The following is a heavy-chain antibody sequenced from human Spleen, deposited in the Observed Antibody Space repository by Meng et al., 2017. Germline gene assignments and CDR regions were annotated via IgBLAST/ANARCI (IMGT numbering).Heavy chain of an antibody. Sequence: SETLSPTCAVSGYSTTGSYNWGWIRQSPGKGLEWIGSIYQSGSTYYKPSLKSRVTMSADTSKNQFSLKLTSVTAADTAVDYCAGGAVVTLIFYHAMDVWGQGTTVTVSS. CDR1: GYSTTGSYN. D-gene: IGHD2-21*02. CDR2: IYQSGST. CDR3: AGGAVVTLIFYHAMDV. J-gene: IGHJ6*02. V-gene: IGHV4-38-2*01.